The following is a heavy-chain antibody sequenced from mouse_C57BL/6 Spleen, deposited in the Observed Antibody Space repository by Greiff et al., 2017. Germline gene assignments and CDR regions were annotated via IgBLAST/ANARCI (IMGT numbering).Heavy chain of an antibody. CDR3: ARSSSYGYSSAMDY. J-gene: IGHJ4*01. CDR1: GYTFTSYW. Sequence: VQLQQPGAELVKPGASVTLSCKASGYTFTSYWMHWVKQRPGQGLEWIGMIHPNSGSTDYNQKFKSKATLTADKSSSTAYMPLSSLTSEDSAVYYCARSSSYGYSSAMDYWGQGTSVTVSS. V-gene: IGHV1-64*01. CDR2: IHPNSGST. D-gene: IGHD1-1*01.